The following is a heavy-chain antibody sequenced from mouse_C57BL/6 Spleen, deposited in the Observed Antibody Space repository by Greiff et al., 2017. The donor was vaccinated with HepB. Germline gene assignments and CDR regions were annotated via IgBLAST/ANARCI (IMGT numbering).Heavy chain of an antibody. D-gene: IGHD2-4*01. CDR3: ANNYDYDGYFDY. V-gene: IGHV1-64*01. J-gene: IGHJ2*01. Sequence: QVQLQQPGAELVKPGASVKLSCKASGYTFTSYWMHWVKQRPGQGLEWIGMIHPNSGSTNYNEKFKSKATLTVDKSSSAAYMQRSSLASEDSAVYYCANNYDYDGYFDYWGQGTTRTVSS. CDR1: GYTFTSYW. CDR2: IHPNSGST.